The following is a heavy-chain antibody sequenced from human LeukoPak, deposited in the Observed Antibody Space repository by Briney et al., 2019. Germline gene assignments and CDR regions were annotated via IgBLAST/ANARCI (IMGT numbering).Heavy chain of an antibody. D-gene: IGHD2-15*01. V-gene: IGHV3-15*01. CDR3: TTDTRRVVVPK. CDR1: GFTFSNAW. CDR2: IKRKTDGGAT. Sequence: GGSLRLSCAASGFTFSNAWMSWVRQAPGKGLEWVGRIKRKTDGGATDYAAPVKGRFTISRDDSKTSLYLQMNNLKTEDTAVYYCTTDTRRVVVPKWGQGTLVTVSS. J-gene: IGHJ4*02.